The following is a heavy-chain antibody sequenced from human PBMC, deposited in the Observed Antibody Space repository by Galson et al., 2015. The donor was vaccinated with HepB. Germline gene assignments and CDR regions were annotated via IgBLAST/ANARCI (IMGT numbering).Heavy chain of an antibody. CDR2: IIPIFGTA. V-gene: IGHV1-69*06. D-gene: IGHD6-13*01. CDR3: AREPYSRYDHYYYGMDV. Sequence: SVKVSCKASGGTFSSYAISWVRQAPGQGLEWMGGIIPIFGTANYAQKFQGRVTITADKSTSTAYMELSSLRSEDTAVYYCAREPYSRYDHYYYGMDVWGQGTTVTVSS. CDR1: GGTFSSYA. J-gene: IGHJ6*02.